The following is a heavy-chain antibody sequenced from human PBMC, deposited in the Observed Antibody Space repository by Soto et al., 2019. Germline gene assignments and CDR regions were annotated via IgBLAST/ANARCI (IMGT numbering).Heavy chain of an antibody. CDR2: IYYSGST. Sequence: SETLSLTCTASGGSISSYYWSWIRQPPGKGLEWIGYIYYSGSTNYNPSLKSRVTISVDTSKNQFSLKLSSVTAADTAVYYCARRWVTDWAGGAFDIWGQGTMVTVS. CDR1: GGSISSYY. J-gene: IGHJ3*02. D-gene: IGHD2-21*02. CDR3: ARRWVTDWAGGAFDI. V-gene: IGHV4-59*01.